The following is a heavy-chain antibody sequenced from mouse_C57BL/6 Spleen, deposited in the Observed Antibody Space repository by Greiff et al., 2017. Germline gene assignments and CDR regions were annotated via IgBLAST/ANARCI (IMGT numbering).Heavy chain of an antibody. CDR2: IYPGDGDT. Sequence: QVQLKESGAELVKPGASVKISCKASGYAFSSYWMNWVKQRPGKGLEWIGQIYPGDGDTNYNGKFKGKATLTADKSSSTAYMQLSSLTSEDSAVYFCARLPTGAYWGQGTLVTVSA. J-gene: IGHJ3*01. D-gene: IGHD1-1*01. CDR3: ARLPTGAY. CDR1: GYAFSSYW. V-gene: IGHV1-80*01.